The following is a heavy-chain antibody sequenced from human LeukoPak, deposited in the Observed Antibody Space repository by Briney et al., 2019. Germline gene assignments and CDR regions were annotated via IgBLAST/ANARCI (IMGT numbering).Heavy chain of an antibody. CDR3: ARDRSEGNYDYVWGSPNWFDP. CDR1: GGSISSYY. V-gene: IGHV4-4*07. D-gene: IGHD3-16*01. Sequence: SETLSLTCTVSGGSISSYYWSWIRQPAGKGLEWIGRIYTSGSTNYNPSLKSRVTMSVDTSKNQFSLKLSSVTAADTAVYYCARDRSEGNYDYVWGSPNWFDPWGQGTLVTVSS. J-gene: IGHJ5*02. CDR2: IYTSGST.